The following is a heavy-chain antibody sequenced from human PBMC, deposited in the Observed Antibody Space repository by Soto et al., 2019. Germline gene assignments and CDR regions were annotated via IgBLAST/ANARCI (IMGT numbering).Heavy chain of an antibody. CDR3: ARSPDRSGYYPRWYYYGMDV. Sequence: PSECLSLTCTVSGGSVSSASYYWSWIRQPPGKGLEWIAYVYYTGSTNYNPSLKSRVTISVDTSKNQFSLKLRSVTAADTAVYYCARSPDRSGYYPRWYYYGMDVWGQGTTVTVSS. V-gene: IGHV4-61*01. J-gene: IGHJ6*02. CDR2: VYYTGST. CDR1: GGSVSSASYY. D-gene: IGHD3-22*01.